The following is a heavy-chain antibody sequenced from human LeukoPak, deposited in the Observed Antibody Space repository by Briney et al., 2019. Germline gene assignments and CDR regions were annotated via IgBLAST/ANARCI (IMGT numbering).Heavy chain of an antibody. CDR1: GYTFTDNY. D-gene: IGHD3-3*01. J-gene: IGHJ5*02. V-gene: IGHV1-2*02. CDR3: AREGIKIFGGWAPFDP. CDR2: INPLSGGP. Sequence: ASVKVSCKASGYTFTDNYIHWVRQAPGQGLEWMGWINPLSGGPMYAQKFQGRVTMTRDTSLSTAYIELNGLKSDDTAIYYCAREGIKIFGGWAPFDPWGQGTLVTV.